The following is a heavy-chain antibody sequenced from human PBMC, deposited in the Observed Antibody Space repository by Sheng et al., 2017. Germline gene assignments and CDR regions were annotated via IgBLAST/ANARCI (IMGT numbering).Heavy chain of an antibody. V-gene: IGHV3-23*04. D-gene: IGHD1-26*01. J-gene: IGHJ4*02. CDR2: ISSSGGST. CDR3: AKETIYIVGASGH. Sequence: EVQLVESGGGLVQPGGSLRLSCAASGFTFSSFAMSWVRQAPGKGLEWVSAISSSGGSTYYAHSVKGRFTISRDNSKNTLYLQMNSVRAEDTAVYYCAKETIYIVGASGHWGQGTLVTVSS. CDR1: GFTFSSFA.